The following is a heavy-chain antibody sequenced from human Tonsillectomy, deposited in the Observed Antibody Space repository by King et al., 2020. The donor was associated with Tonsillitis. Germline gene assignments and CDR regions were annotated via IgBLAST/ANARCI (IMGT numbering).Heavy chain of an antibody. CDR1: GGTFSSFE. J-gene: IGHJ5*02. CDR2: SIPTLGTA. V-gene: IGHV1-69*06. Sequence: VQLVQSGAEVKKPGSSVKVSCKASGGTFSSFEINWVRQAPGQGLEWMGGSIPTLGTAYYAQKFRGRFTIIADKATSTVYMELSGLRSEDTAVYYFAREERYSTSSPPWFDAWGQGTLVTVSS. CDR3: AREERYSTSSPPWFDA. D-gene: IGHD6-6*01.